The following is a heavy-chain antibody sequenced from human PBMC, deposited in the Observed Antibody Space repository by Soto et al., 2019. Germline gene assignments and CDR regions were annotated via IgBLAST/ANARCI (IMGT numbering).Heavy chain of an antibody. Sequence: SETLSLTCTVSGGSVSRDSNFWSWIRQPPGKGLEWIGYIYYSGPTRYNPSLESRVTISIDSSKNQVSLNLTSVTAADTAVYYCARGYSHYAHWGRGTLVTVS. D-gene: IGHD4-4*01. J-gene: IGHJ4*02. CDR1: GGSVSRDSNF. V-gene: IGHV4-61*01. CDR2: IYYSGPT. CDR3: ARGYSHYAH.